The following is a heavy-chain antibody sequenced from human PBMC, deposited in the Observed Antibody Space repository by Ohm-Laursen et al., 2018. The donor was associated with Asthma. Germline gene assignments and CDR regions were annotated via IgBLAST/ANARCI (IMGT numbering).Heavy chain of an antibody. CDR1: GFTFSSYG. Sequence: SLRLSCAASGFTFSSYGMHWVRQAPGKGLEWVAVISYDGSNKYYADSVKGRFTISRDNSKNTLYLQMNSLRAEDTAVYYCARDQAAAAGNYYYGMDVWGQGTTVTVSS. J-gene: IGHJ6*02. D-gene: IGHD6-13*01. V-gene: IGHV3-30*03. CDR2: ISYDGSNK. CDR3: ARDQAAAAGNYYYGMDV.